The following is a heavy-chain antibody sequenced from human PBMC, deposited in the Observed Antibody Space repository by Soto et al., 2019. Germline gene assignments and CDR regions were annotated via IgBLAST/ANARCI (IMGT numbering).Heavy chain of an antibody. D-gene: IGHD5-18*01. J-gene: IGHJ2*01. Sequence: QVQLVESGGGVVQPGRSLRLSCAASGFTFSSYGMHWVRQAPGKGLEWVGLISYDGSNKYYADSVEGRFTISRDNSKNTLYLQMNSLRAEDTAVYYCAKGTYTFGYGYFDLWGLGTLVTISS. V-gene: IGHV3-30*18. CDR3: AKGTYTFGYGYFDL. CDR1: GFTFSSYG. CDR2: ISYDGSNK.